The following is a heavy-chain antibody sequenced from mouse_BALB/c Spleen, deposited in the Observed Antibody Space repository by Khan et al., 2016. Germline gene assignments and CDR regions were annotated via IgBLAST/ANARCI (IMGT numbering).Heavy chain of an antibody. CDR3: AGTPYGYDVGLAY. D-gene: IGHD2-2*01. V-gene: IGHV14-3*02. J-gene: IGHJ3*01. Sequence: VQLQQSGAELVKPGASVKLSCTASGFNIKDTYMHWVKQRPEQGLEWIGRIDPANGNTKYDPKFQGKATITADTSSNTAYLQLSSLTSEDTAVYYCAGTPYGYDVGLAYWGQGTLVTVAA. CDR2: IDPANGNT. CDR1: GFNIKDTY.